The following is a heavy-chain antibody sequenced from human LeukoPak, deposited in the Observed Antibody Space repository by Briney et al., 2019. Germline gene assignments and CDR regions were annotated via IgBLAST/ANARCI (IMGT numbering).Heavy chain of an antibody. CDR1: GGSISSYY. V-gene: IGHV4-59*01. D-gene: IGHD2-2*01. J-gene: IGHJ4*02. CDR3: ARGKYQLRYYFDY. Sequence: PSETLSLTCTVSGGSISSYYWSWIRQPPGKGLEWIGYIYYSGSTNYNPSLKSRVTISVDTSKNQFSLKLSSVTAADTAVYYRARGKYQLRYYFDYWGQGTLVTVSS. CDR2: IYYSGST.